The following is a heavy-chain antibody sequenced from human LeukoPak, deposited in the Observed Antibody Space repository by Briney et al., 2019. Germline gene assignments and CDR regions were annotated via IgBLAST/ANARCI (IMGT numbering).Heavy chain of an antibody. CDR1: GYTFTSYA. V-gene: IGHV1-46*01. CDR3: ARASKSRWFDP. D-gene: IGHD4-11*01. J-gene: IGHJ5*02. Sequence: ASVTVSCTASGYTFTSYAMNWVRQAPGQGLEWMGIINPSGGSTSYAQKFQGRVTMTRDTSTSTVYMELSSLRSEDTAVYYCARASKSRWFDPWGQGTLVTVSS. CDR2: INPSGGST.